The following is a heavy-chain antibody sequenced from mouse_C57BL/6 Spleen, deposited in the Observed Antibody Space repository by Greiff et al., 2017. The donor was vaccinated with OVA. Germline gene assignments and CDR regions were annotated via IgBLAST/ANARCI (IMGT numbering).Heavy chain of an antibody. CDR3: ARNWYYYGSSPYFDY. D-gene: IGHD1-1*01. V-gene: IGHV2-9-1*01. CDR2: IWTGGGT. J-gene: IGHJ2*01. Sequence: VQGVESGPGLVAPSQSLSITCTVSGFSLTSYAISWVRQPPGKGLEWLGVIWTGGGTNYNSALKYRLSISKDNSKSQVFLKMNSLQTDDTARYYCARNWYYYGSSPYFDYWGQGTTLTVSS. CDR1: GFSLTSYA.